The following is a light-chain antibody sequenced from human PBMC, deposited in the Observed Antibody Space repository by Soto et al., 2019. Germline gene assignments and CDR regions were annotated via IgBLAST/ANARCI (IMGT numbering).Light chain of an antibody. V-gene: IGKV3-20*01. J-gene: IGKJ4*01. Sequence: EIVLTQSPGTLSLSPGERATLSCRASESVSSSFLAWYQQKPGQAPRLPIYGASSRATRIPDRFSGSGSGTDFTLSISRLEPEDVAKYYCQQDGRSPLTFGGGTKVEIK. CDR1: ESVSSSF. CDR2: GAS. CDR3: QQDGRSPLT.